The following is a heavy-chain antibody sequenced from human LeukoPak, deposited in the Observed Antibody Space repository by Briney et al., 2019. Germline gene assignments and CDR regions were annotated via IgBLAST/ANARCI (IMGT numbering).Heavy chain of an antibody. Sequence: PGESLEISCKGSGSRFTSYWIGWVRPLPGKGLEWMGIIYPGDSDTRYSPSFQGQVTISADKSISTAYLQWSSLKASDTAMYYCATNMRGGYGDLDYWGQGTLVTVSS. CDR2: IYPGDSDT. CDR1: GSRFTSYW. J-gene: IGHJ4*02. V-gene: IGHV5-51*01. D-gene: IGHD5-12*01. CDR3: ATNMRGGYGDLDY.